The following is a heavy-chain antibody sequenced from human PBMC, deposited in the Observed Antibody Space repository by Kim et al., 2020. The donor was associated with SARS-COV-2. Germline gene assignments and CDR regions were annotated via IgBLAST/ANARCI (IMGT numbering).Heavy chain of an antibody. J-gene: IGHJ3*02. CDR1: GYTFTSYY. D-gene: IGHD3-3*01. V-gene: IGHV1-46*01. CDR2: INPSGGST. Sequence: ASVKVSCKASGYTFTSYYMHWVRQAPGQGLEWMGIINPSGGSTSYAQKFQGRVTMTRDTSTSTVYMELSSLRSEDTAVYYCAREAGVITIFGVRRHDAFDIWGQGTMVTVSS. CDR3: AREAGVITIFGVRRHDAFDI.